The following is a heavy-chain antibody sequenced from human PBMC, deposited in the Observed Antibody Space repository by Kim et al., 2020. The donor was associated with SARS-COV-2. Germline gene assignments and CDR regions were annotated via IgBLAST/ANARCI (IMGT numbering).Heavy chain of an antibody. CDR2: IYYSGST. D-gene: IGHD4-17*01. CDR3: AKTKVDYPPGLGAFDI. Sequence: SETLSLTCTVSGGSISSGGYYWSWIRQHPGKGLEWIGYIYYSGSTYYNPSLKSRVTISVDTSKNQFSLKLSSVTAADTAVYYCAKTKVDYPPGLGAFDIWGQGTMVTVSS. CDR1: GGSISSGGYY. J-gene: IGHJ3*02. V-gene: IGHV4-31*03.